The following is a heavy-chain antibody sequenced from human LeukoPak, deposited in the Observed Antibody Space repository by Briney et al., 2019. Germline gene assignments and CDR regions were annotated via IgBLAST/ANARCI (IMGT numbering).Heavy chain of an antibody. CDR3: ARVGSSGYYSFFDY. CDR2: INPNSGGT. D-gene: IGHD3-22*01. Sequence: ASVKVSCKASGYTFTGYYMHWVRQAPGQGLEWMGWINPNSGGTNYAQKFQGRVTMTRDTSISTAYMELSRLRSDDTAVYYCARVGSSGYYSFFDYWGQGTLVTVSS. CDR1: GYTFTGYY. V-gene: IGHV1-2*02. J-gene: IGHJ4*02.